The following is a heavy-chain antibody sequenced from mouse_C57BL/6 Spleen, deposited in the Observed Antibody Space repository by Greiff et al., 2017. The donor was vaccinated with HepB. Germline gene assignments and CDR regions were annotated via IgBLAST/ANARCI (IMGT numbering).Heavy chain of an antibody. CDR2: IDPSDSET. J-gene: IGHJ2*01. CDR3: ARDSNYGPFDY. V-gene: IGHV1-52*01. Sequence: QVQLKQPGAELVRPGSSVKLSCKASGYTFTSYWMHWVKQRPIQGLEWIGNIDPSDSETHYNQKFKDKATLTVDKSSSTAYMQLSSLTSEDSAVYYCARDSNYGPFDYWGQGTTLTVSS. D-gene: IGHD2-5*01. CDR1: GYTFTSYW.